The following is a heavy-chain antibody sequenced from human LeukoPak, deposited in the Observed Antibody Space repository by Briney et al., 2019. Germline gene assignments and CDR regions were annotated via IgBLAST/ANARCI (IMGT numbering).Heavy chain of an antibody. D-gene: IGHD7-27*01. CDR2: ISYDGSNK. Sequence: ERSLRLSCAASGFTFSNYAVHWVRQAPGKGLEWVAVISYDGSNKYYADSVKGRFTISRDNSKNTLYLQMNSLRAEDTAVYYCAKDETGGYFDYWGQGTLVTVSS. J-gene: IGHJ4*02. CDR3: AKDETGGYFDY. CDR1: GFTFSNYA. V-gene: IGHV3-30-3*01.